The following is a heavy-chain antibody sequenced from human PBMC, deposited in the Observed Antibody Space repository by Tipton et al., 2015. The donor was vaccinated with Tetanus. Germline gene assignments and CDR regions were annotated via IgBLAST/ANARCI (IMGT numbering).Heavy chain of an antibody. V-gene: IGHV3-21*01. CDR2: ISGSGNYI. J-gene: IGHJ4*02. CDR1: GFTFRSYT. D-gene: IGHD2-21*02. CDR3: ARVHTPGLLGRYPFDS. Sequence: SLRLSCVASGFTFRSYTLNWVRQAPGKGLEWVSSISGSGNYIYYADSVKGRFTISRANAKNSLYLQMNSLRADDTAVYFCARVHTPGLLGRYPFDSWGQGTLVTVSS.